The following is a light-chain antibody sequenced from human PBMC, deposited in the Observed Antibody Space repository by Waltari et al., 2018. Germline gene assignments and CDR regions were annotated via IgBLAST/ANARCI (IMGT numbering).Light chain of an antibody. CDR1: SSNVGTNP. Sequence: QSVLTQPPSASGTPGQRVTIPCSGGSSNVGTNPEHWYQQLPGAAPHLLIYIVNQRPSGVPDRFSGSKSGTSASLAISGLQSEDEADYYCAVWDDSRNDLVFGGGTKLTVL. CDR2: IVN. CDR3: AVWDDSRNDLV. J-gene: IGLJ2*01. V-gene: IGLV1-44*01.